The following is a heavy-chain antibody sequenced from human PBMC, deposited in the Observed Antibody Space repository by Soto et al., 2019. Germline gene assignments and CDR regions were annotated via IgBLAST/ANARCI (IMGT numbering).Heavy chain of an antibody. Sequence: QVQLQESGPGLVKPSETLSLTCTVSGGSISSYYWSWIRQPPGKGLEWIGYIYYSGSTDYDPSLKRRVTISVDTSKNQFSLKLSSVTAADTALYYSAIRWGTSFAFWGQGTLVTVSS. D-gene: IGHD7-27*01. CDR3: AIRWGTSFAF. V-gene: IGHV4-59*01. CDR2: IYYSGST. CDR1: GGSISSYY. J-gene: IGHJ4*02.